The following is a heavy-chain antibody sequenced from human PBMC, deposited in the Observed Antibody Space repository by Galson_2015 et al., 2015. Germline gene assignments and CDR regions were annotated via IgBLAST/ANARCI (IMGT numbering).Heavy chain of an antibody. J-gene: IGHJ6*02. CDR3: AREGPYYDILTGYKVYGAYGMDV. D-gene: IGHD3-9*01. CDR1: GFTFSSYG. CDR2: IWDDGSNK. V-gene: IGHV3-33*01. Sequence: SLRLSCAASGFTFSSYGMHWVRQAPGKGLEWVAVIWDDGSNKYYADSVKGRFTISRDNSKNTLYLQMNSLGAEDTAVYYCAREGPYYDILTGYKVYGAYGMDVWGQGTTVTVSS.